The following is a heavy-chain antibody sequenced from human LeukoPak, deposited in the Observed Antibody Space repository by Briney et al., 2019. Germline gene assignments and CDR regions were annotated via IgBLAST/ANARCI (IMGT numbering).Heavy chain of an antibody. J-gene: IGHJ4*02. CDR1: RFTFGSFH. D-gene: IGHD5/OR15-5a*01. V-gene: IGHV3-30*02. CDR2: IRFDGSNK. Sequence: PGGSLRLSCAASRFTFGSFHMHWVRQAPGKGLEWVTFIRFDGSNKYYADSVKGRFTISRDNSKNTLYLQMSSLRPEDTAVYYCARQIGVSIDYWGQGTLVTVTS. CDR3: ARQIGVSIDY.